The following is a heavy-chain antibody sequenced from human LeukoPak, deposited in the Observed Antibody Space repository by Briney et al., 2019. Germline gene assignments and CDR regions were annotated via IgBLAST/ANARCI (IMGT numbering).Heavy chain of an antibody. D-gene: IGHD2-15*01. V-gene: IGHV1-8*01. CDR3: ARGYCSGGTCYLVENWLDP. Sequence: ASVKVSCKASGYTFTSYDINWVRQATGQGLEWMGWMNPNSGNTDYAQNFQGRVTMTRDTSISTAYMELSRLRSDDTAVYYCARGYCSGGTCYLVENWLDPWGQGTLVTVSS. J-gene: IGHJ5*02. CDR1: GYTFTSYD. CDR2: MNPNSGNT.